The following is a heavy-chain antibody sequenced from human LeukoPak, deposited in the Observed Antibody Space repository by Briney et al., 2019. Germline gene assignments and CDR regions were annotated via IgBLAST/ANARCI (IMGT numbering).Heavy chain of an antibody. V-gene: IGHV3-33*01. CDR1: GFTFSSYG. CDR2: IWYDGSNK. CDR3: AREDTAMDPPFDY. D-gene: IGHD5-18*01. Sequence: PGGPLRLSCAASGFTFSSYGMHWVRQAPGKGLEWVAVIWYDGSNKYYADSVKGRFTISRDNSKNTLYLQMNSLRAEDTAVYYCAREDTAMDPPFDYWGQGTLVTVSS. J-gene: IGHJ4*02.